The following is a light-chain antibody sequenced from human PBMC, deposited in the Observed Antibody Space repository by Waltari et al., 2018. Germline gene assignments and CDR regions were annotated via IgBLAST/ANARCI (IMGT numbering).Light chain of an antibody. J-gene: IGKJ4*01. CDR3: QHYTEQPLT. V-gene: IGKV3-15*01. CDR1: QSVSRN. CDR2: GAS. Sequence: EIVMTQSPATLSVSPGEGATLSCRASQSVSRNLAWYQQKPGQAPRLLIFGASARATGIPARLSGSGSGTEFTLTISSLQSEDVAVYFCQHYTEQPLTFGGGTKVEIK.